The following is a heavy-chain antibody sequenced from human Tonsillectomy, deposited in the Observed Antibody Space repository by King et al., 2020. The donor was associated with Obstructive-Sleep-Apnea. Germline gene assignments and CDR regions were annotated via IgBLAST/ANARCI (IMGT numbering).Heavy chain of an antibody. Sequence: VQLQESGPGLVKPSQTLSLTCTVSGGSISSGGYYWSWIRQHPGKGLEWIGYIYYSGSTYYNPSLKSRVTISVDTSKNQFSLKLSSVTAADTAVYYCAGGTITGTTYWYFDFWGRGTLVTVSS. V-gene: IGHV4-31*03. CDR2: IYYSGST. D-gene: IGHD1-20*01. CDR3: AGGTITGTTYWYFDF. J-gene: IGHJ2*01. CDR1: GGSISSGGYY.